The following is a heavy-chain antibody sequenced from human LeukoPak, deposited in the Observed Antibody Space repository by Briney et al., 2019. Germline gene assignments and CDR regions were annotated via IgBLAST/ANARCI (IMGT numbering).Heavy chain of an antibody. CDR1: GGTFSRYA. CDR2: IIPIFGTA. D-gene: IGHD2/OR15-2a*01. J-gene: IGHJ3*02. V-gene: IGHV1-69*05. Sequence: ASVKVSCKASGGTFSRYAISWVGQAPGQGLEWMGRIIPIFGTANYAQKFQGRVTITTDESTSTAYMELSSLRSEDTAVYYCTRGTTDDAFDIWGQGTMVTVSS. CDR3: TRGTTDDAFDI.